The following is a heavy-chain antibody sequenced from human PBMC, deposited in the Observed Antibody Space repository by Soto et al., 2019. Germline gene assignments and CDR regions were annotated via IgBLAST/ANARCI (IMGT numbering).Heavy chain of an antibody. V-gene: IGHV1-69*13. J-gene: IGHJ3*02. CDR3: VSGSPGDAFDI. CDR1: GGTFSSYA. CDR2: IIPIFGTA. D-gene: IGHD1-26*01. Sequence: GASVKVSCKASGGTFSSYAISWVRQAPGQGLEWMGGIIPIFGTANYAQKFQGRVTITADESTSTAYMELSSLRSEDTAVYYYVSGSPGDAFDIWGQGTMVTVSS.